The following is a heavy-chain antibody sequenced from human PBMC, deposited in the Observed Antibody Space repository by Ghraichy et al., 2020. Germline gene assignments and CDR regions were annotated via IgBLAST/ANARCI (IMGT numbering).Heavy chain of an antibody. D-gene: IGHD2-21*02. CDR1: GTSVSSCSHH. J-gene: IGHJ4*02. CDR2: IYHTGST. V-gene: IGHV4-61*01. CDR3: ARVMTSYCGGDCYSHYFDF. Sequence: SQTLSLTCTVSGTSVSSCSHHWSWIRQPPVNGLEWIGSIYHTGSTNYNPSLKSRVTISVYTSKNQFSLKLRTVTAADTAVYYCARVMTSYCGGDCYSHYFDFWGQGTLVT.